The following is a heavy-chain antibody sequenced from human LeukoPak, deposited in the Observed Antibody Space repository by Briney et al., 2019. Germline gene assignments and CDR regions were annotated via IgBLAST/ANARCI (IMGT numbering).Heavy chain of an antibody. J-gene: IGHJ5*02. Sequence: GGSLSLSCAASGFTFSSYAMSWVRQAPGKGLEWVSGISGGSSSTYYADSVKGRFTISRDNSKSTLYLQMNSLRAEDTAVYYCALHHENYYVGRWFDPWGQGTLATVSS. V-gene: IGHV3-23*01. CDR3: ALHHENYYVGRWFDP. D-gene: IGHD3-10*02. CDR1: GFTFSSYA. CDR2: ISGGSSST.